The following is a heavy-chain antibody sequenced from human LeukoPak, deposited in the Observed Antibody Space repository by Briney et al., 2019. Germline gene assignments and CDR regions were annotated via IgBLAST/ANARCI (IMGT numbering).Heavy chain of an antibody. CDR2: INHSGST. CDR1: GRSFSGYY. CDR3: AGAPSTSLGNDY. D-gene: IGHD2-2*01. V-gene: IGHV4-34*01. Sequence: SETLSLTCAVYGRSFSGYYWSWIRQPPGKGLEWIGEINHSGSTNYNPSLKSRVTISVDTSKNQFSLKLSSVTAADTAVYYCAGAPSTSLGNDYWGQGTLVTVSS. J-gene: IGHJ4*02.